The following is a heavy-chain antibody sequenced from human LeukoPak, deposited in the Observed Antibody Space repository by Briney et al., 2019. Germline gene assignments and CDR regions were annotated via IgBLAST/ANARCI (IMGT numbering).Heavy chain of an antibody. CDR3: ATKGEMATIHPVDV. CDR1: GGTFSSYA. V-gene: IGHV1-69*13. J-gene: IGHJ6*02. CDR2: IIPIFGTA. D-gene: IGHD5-24*01. Sequence: GASVKVSCKASGGTFSSYAISWVRQAPGQGLEWMGGIIPIFGTANYAQKFQGRVTITADESTSTAYMELSSLRPEDTAVYYCATKGEMATIHPVDVWGQGTTVTVSS.